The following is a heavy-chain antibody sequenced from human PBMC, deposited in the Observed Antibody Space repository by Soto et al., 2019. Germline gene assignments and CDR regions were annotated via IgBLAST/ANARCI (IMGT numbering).Heavy chain of an antibody. V-gene: IGHV3-23*01. CDR1: GFTFSSYA. CDR2: ISGSGGST. J-gene: IGHJ2*01. D-gene: IGHD2-15*01. Sequence: EVQLLESGGGLVQPGGSLRLSCAASGFTFSSYAMSWVRQAPGKGLEWVSAISGSGGSTYYADSVKGRFTISRDNSKNTLYLQMNSLRAEDTDVYYCAKEILGYCSGGSCFHPYWYFDLWGRGTLVTVSS. CDR3: AKEILGYCSGGSCFHPYWYFDL.